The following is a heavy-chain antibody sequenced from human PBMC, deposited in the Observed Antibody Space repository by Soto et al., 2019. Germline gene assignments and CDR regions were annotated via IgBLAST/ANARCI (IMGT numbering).Heavy chain of an antibody. D-gene: IGHD5-18*01. V-gene: IGHV4-39*01. CDR2: IYHTGNT. J-gene: IGHJ6*02. CDR3: ARRTDPAMDRNHYYYHGMDV. Sequence: IGCCWSWIRQTPGKGLEWIGSIYHTGNTYYNPSLKSRVTIFVDTSKNQFSLKLSSVTAADTAVYYCARRTDPAMDRNHYYYHGMDVWRHRTAVTVSS. CDR1: IGCC.